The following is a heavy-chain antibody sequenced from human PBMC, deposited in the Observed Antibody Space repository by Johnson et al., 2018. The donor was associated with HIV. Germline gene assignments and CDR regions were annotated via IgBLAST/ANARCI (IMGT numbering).Heavy chain of an antibody. Sequence: QVQLVESGGGVVQPGRSLRLSCTSAFSFSGYAMHWVRQAPGKGLEWVAVVSYDASNKYYADSVKGRFTISRDNSKNSLYLQMNSLRAEDTAVYYCARIRQHHNSDAFDIWGQGTMVTVSS. CDR3: ARIRQHHNSDAFDI. CDR1: AFSFSGYA. CDR2: VSYDASNK. D-gene: IGHD1-1*01. J-gene: IGHJ3*02. V-gene: IGHV3-30*04.